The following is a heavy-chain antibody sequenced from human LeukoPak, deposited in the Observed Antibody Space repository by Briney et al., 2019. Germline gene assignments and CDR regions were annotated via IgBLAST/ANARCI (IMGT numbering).Heavy chain of an antibody. J-gene: IGHJ5*02. CDR3: ARGDRDVVPVENWFDP. V-gene: IGHV1-2*02. CDR1: GYTFTGYY. CDR2: INPNSGGT. Sequence: ASVKVSCKASGYTFTGYYMHWVRQAPGQGLEWMGWINPNSGGTDYAQNFQGRVAMTRDTSISTSYMELSRLRSDDTGVYYCARGDRDVVPVENWFDPWGQGTLVTVSS. D-gene: IGHD2-2*01.